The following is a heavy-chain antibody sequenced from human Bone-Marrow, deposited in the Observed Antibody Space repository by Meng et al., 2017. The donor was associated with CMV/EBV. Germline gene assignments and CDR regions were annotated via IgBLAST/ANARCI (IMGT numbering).Heavy chain of an antibody. J-gene: IGHJ4*02. CDR3: ARNHGKSDFDY. CDR1: GGSISGRDW. D-gene: IGHD1-14*01. CDR2: ISHSGST. V-gene: IGHV4-4*02. Sequence: GAVFGGSISGRDWWTWVRQPPGKGLEWIGEISHSGSTNYTPSLKSRVTISVDKSKNQFSLKVSSVTAADTAVYYCARNHGKSDFDYWGQGTLVTVSS.